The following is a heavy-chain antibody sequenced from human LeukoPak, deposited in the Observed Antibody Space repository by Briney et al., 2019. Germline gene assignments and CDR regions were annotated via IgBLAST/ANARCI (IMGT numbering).Heavy chain of an antibody. V-gene: IGHV4-59*08. J-gene: IGHJ4*02. CDR2: IYHSGST. Sequence: PSETLSLTCTVSGGSISRSYWSWIRQPPGKGLEWIGYIYHSGSTNYNPSLKSRVTILADTSKNQFSLKLSSVTAADTAVYYCASTVTTAYFDYWGQGTLVTVSS. CDR1: GGSISRSY. CDR3: ASTVTTAYFDY. D-gene: IGHD4-11*01.